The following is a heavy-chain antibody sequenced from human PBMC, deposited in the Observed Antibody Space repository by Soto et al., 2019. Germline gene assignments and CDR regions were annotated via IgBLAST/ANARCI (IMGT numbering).Heavy chain of an antibody. D-gene: IGHD3-22*01. CDR3: ARIYDGSGYSYYAFDI. V-gene: IGHV4-30-2*01. CDR1: GGSISSGGYS. J-gene: IGHJ3*02. CDR2: IYHSGST. Sequence: TLSLTCAVSGGSISSGGYSWSWIRQPPGKGLEWIGEIYHSGSTNYNPSLKSRVTISVDKSKNQFSLKLSSVTAADTAVYYCARIYDGSGYSYYAFDIWGQGTMVTVSS.